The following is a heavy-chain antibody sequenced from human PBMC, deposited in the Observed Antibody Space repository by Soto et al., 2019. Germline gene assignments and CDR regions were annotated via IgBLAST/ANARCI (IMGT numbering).Heavy chain of an antibody. CDR3: ARTLYSYGPRFDY. J-gene: IGHJ4*02. V-gene: IGHV4-59*01. CDR2: IYYGGST. CDR1: GGSMISYY. D-gene: IGHD5-18*01. Sequence: SETLSLTCTVSGGSMISYYWSWIRQPPGKGLEWIGYIYYGGSTNYNPSLKSRVTISVDTSKNQFSLKLSSVTAADTAVYYCARTLYSYGPRFDYWGQGTLVTVSS.